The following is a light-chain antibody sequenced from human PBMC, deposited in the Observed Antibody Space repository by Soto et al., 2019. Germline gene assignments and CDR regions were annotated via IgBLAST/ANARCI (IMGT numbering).Light chain of an antibody. Sequence: EIVLTQSPGTLSLSPGERATLFCRAGQSVDSGDLAWYQQKPGQAPRLLIYGASSRATGIPDRFSGGGSGTDFTLTISSLEPEDVAVYYCQHYRSSPLTFGGGTKVEIK. CDR1: QSVDSGD. CDR2: GAS. V-gene: IGKV3-20*01. CDR3: QHYRSSPLT. J-gene: IGKJ4*01.